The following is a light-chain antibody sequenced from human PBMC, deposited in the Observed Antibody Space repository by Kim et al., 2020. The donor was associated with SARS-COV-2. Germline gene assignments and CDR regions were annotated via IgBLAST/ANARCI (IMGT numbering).Light chain of an antibody. V-gene: IGKV3-20*01. Sequence: LSPGERATLSCRASQSVSSGYLAWYQQKPGQAPRLLIYGASSRASGIPDRFSGSGSATDFTLTISRLEPEDFAVYYCQQYGGSPYTFGQGTKLEI. CDR3: QQYGGSPYT. CDR2: GAS. CDR1: QSVSSGY. J-gene: IGKJ2*01.